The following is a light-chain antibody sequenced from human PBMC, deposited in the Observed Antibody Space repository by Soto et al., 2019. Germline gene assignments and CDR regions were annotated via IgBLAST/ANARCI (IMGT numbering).Light chain of an antibody. CDR3: QSYDSSNQGV. CDR2: EDN. V-gene: IGLV6-57*01. J-gene: IGLJ3*02. Sequence: NFMLTQPHSVSESPGKTVTISCTRSSGSIASNYVQWYQQRPVSSPTTVIYEDNQRPSGVPDRFSGSIDSSSNSASLTISGLKTEDEADYYCQSYDSSNQGVFGGGTKLTVL. CDR1: SGSIASNY.